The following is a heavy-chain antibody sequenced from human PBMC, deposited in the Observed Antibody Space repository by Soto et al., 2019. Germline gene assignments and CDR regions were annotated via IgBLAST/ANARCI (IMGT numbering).Heavy chain of an antibody. CDR3: AKGSVVVAAKFDS. V-gene: IGHV3-23*01. CDR1: GFTLNNYA. CDR2: ISSSGYST. D-gene: IGHD2-21*02. Sequence: GGSLRLSCAASGFTLNNYAMSWVRQAPGKGLEWVSAISSSGYSTYYADSVKGRFTISRDNSKNTVYLQMNNLRAEDTAVYYCAKGSVVVAAKFDSWGQGTLVTVSS. J-gene: IGHJ4*02.